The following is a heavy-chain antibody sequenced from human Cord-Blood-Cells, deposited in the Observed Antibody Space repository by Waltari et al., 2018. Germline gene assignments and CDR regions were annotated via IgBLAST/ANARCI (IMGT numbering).Heavy chain of an antibody. CDR1: GGSICSSSYY. J-gene: IGHJ4*02. D-gene: IGHD3-3*01. Sequence: QLQLQESGPGLVKPSETLSRTCTVSGGSICSSSYYWGWIRQPPGKGLEWIGSIYYSGSTYYNPSLKSRVTISVDTSKNQFSLKLSSVTAADTAVYYCARQPYDFWSGYYLDYWGQGTLVTVSS. CDR3: ARQPYDFWSGYYLDY. CDR2: IYYSGST. V-gene: IGHV4-39*01.